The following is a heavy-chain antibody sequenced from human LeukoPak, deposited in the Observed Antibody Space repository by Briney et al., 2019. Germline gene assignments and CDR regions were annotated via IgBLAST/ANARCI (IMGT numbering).Heavy chain of an antibody. CDR3: ATRGGDSEVDF. Sequence: GGSLRLSCAASGFTFSSYAMSWVRPAPGKGLEWVSAISGSGGSTFYADSVKGRFTISRDNAKNSLYLQMNSLRVEDTAVYYCATRGGDSEVDFWGQGTLVTVSS. D-gene: IGHD4-17*01. CDR2: ISGSGGST. V-gene: IGHV3-23*01. J-gene: IGHJ4*02. CDR1: GFTFSSYA.